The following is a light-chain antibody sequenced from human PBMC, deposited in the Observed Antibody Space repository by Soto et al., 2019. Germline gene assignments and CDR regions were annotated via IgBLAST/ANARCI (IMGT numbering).Light chain of an antibody. CDR1: QNVRSDY. J-gene: IGKJ2*01. Sequence: ETVLTQSPGTVSLSQGERATLSCTTSQNVRSDYLAWYQQKPGQAPRLLIYGIFNRATGIPDRFSGSGSGTDFTLTISGLEPEDSAVDYCQHYDGSPRTFGPGTKVEI. CDR2: GIF. V-gene: IGKV3-20*01. CDR3: QHYDGSPRT.